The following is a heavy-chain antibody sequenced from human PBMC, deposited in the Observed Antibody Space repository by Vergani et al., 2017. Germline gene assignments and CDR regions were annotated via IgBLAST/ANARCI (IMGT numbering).Heavy chain of an antibody. Sequence: QVQLVESGGGVVQPGRSLRLSCAASGFTFSSYGMHWVRQAPGKGLEWVAVISYDGSNKYYADSVKGRFTISRDNSKNTLYLQMNSLRAEDTAVYYCARDSVRYSSSWNYFDYWGQGTLVTVSS. V-gene: IGHV3-30*03. CDR3: ARDSVRYSSSWNYFDY. CDR1: GFTFSSYG. J-gene: IGHJ4*02. CDR2: ISYDGSNK. D-gene: IGHD6-13*01.